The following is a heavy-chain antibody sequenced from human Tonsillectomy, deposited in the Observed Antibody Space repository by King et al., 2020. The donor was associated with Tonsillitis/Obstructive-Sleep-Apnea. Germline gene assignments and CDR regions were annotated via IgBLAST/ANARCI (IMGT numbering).Heavy chain of an antibody. CDR1: GFTFSSYA. CDR3: VKAKGLSGSYLYALDY. Sequence: VQLVESGGGLVQPGGSLRLSCSASGFTFSSYAMHWVRQAPGKGLEYVSAISSNGGSTYYADSVKGRFTISRDNSKNTLYLQMSRLRAEDTAVYYCVKAKGLSGSYLYALDYWGQGTLVTVSS. D-gene: IGHD1-26*01. V-gene: IGHV3-64D*06. CDR2: ISSNGGST. J-gene: IGHJ4*02.